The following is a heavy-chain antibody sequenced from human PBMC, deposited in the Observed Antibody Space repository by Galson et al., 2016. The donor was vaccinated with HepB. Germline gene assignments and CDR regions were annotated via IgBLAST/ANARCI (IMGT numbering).Heavy chain of an antibody. CDR2: IHWDDDK. D-gene: IGHD4/OR15-4a*01. J-gene: IGHJ4*02. V-gene: IGHV2-70*04. CDR1: GFSLSTTDMR. Sequence: PALVKPTQTLTLTCTFSGFSLSTTDMRVSWIRQPPGKALEWLARIHWDDDKLYSTSLKTRLTISKDTSKNQVVLTMTNVDPLDTATYYCARTWDGACDYWGQGTLVTVSS. CDR3: ARTWDGACDY.